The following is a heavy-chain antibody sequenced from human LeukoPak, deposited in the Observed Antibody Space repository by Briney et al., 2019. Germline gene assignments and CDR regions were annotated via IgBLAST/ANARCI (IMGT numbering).Heavy chain of an antibody. D-gene: IGHD6-13*01. Sequence: PSETLSLTCTVSGGSISNYYWSWIRQPAGKGLEWIGRIYSSGSTDYNPSLKSRVTMSVDTSKNQFSLNLRSVTAADTAVYYCARDDRDISAAGVFWGQGTLVTVSS. CDR3: ARDDRDISAAGVF. V-gene: IGHV4-4*07. CDR1: GGSISNYY. J-gene: IGHJ4*02. CDR2: IYSSGST.